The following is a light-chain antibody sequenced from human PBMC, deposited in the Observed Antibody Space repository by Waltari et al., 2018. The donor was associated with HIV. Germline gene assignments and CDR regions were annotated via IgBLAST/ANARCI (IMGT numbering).Light chain of an antibody. CDR2: EVT. CDR3: ASYTSSSTL. CDR1: SSDVGGYNL. Sequence: QSALTQPASVSGSPGQSITISCTGTSSDVGGYNLFSWFQQHPGKAPKLMIYEVTHRPSGVSNRFSGSKSGNTASLTISGLQADDEADYYCASYTSSSTLFGGGTKLTVL. J-gene: IGLJ2*01. V-gene: IGLV2-14*03.